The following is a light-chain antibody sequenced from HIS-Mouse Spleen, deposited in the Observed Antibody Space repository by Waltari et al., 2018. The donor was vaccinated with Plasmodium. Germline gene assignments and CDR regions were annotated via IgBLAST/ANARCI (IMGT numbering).Light chain of an antibody. CDR3: QQSDSTPWT. CDR2: AAS. V-gene: IGKV1-39*01. CDR1: QSISSY. J-gene: IGKJ1*01. Sequence: DIQMTQSPSSLSASVGDRVPITCRASQSISSYLNWYQQKPGKAPKLLVYAASSLQSGVPSRFSGSGSGTDFTLTISSLQPEDFATYYCQQSDSTPWTFGQGTKVEIK.